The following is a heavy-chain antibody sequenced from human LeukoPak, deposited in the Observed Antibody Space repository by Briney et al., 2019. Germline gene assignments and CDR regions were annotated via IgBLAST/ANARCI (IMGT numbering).Heavy chain of an antibody. CDR1: GVSISSSNW. D-gene: IGHD5-18*01. CDR3: ARGRGYTRTYYFDY. CDR2: IYHSGST. J-gene: IGHJ4*02. V-gene: IGHV4-4*02. Sequence: SETLSLTCAVYGVSISSSNWWSWVRQPPGKGLGWIGEIYHSGSTNYNPSLKSRVTISVDKSKNQFSLKLSSVTAADTAVYYCARGRGYTRTYYFDYWGQGTLVTVSS.